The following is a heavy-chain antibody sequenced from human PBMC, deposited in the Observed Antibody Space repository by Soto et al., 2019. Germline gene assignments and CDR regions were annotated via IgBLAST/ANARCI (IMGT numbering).Heavy chain of an antibody. CDR2: IYYSGST. V-gene: IGHV4-59*01. CDR3: ARVSSSWGLVNYFDY. CDR1: GSSIRGYY. Sequence: SETLSLTCTVSGSSIRGYYWSWIRQPPGKGLEWIGYIYYSGSTNYNPSLKSRVTMSVDTSKIQFSLKLSSVTAADTAVYYCARVSSSWGLVNYFDYWGQGTLVTVSS. J-gene: IGHJ4*02. D-gene: IGHD6-13*01.